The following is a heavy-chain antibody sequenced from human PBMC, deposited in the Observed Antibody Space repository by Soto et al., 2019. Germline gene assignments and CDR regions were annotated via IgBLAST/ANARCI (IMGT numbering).Heavy chain of an antibody. J-gene: IGHJ6*02. CDR3: ASSPMVAYYYHGMDV. V-gene: IGHV1-69*01. D-gene: IGHD3-10*01. CDR2: IIPIFGTA. Sequence: QVQLVQSGAEVKKPGSSVKVSCKASGGTFSSYAMSWVRQAPGQGHEWMGGIIPIFGTANYAQKFQGRVTITADETTSTAYMELSNMRTQDTAVYYCASSPMVAYYYHGMDVWGQGTTVTVSS. CDR1: GGTFSSYA.